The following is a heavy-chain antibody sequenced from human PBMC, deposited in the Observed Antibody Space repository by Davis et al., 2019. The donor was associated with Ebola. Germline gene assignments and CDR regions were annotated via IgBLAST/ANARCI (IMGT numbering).Heavy chain of an antibody. J-gene: IGHJ5*02. Sequence: GGSLRLSCAASGFTFSSYGMHWVRQAPGKGLEWVAVIWYDGSNKYYADSVKGRFTISRDNSKNTLYLQMNSLRAEDTAVYYCARGAIFGVVISWGQGTLVTVSS. CDR1: GFTFSSYG. CDR2: IWYDGSNK. V-gene: IGHV3-33*01. D-gene: IGHD3-3*01. CDR3: ARGAIFGVVIS.